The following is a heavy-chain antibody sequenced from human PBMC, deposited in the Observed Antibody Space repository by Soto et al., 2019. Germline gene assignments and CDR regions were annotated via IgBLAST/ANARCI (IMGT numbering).Heavy chain of an antibody. CDR3: ARNLGSSSYVYYYGMDV. D-gene: IGHD6-13*01. J-gene: IGHJ6*02. CDR2: IHSDGST. V-gene: IGHV3-53*01. Sequence: VGSLRLSCVASWFTVSGNYMSWVRQAPGKGLEWVSLIHSDGSTFYADSVKGRFTISRDNSKNTLYLQMSSLRAEDTAVYYCARNLGSSSYVYYYGMDVWGQGTTVTVSS. CDR1: WFTVSGNY.